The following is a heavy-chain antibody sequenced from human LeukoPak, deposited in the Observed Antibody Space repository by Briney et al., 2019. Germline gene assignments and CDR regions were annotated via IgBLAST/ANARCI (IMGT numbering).Heavy chain of an antibody. J-gene: IGHJ4*02. CDR3: AKEREQLVHGGYFDY. D-gene: IGHD6-6*01. V-gene: IGHV3-30*02. Sequence: GGSLRLSCAASGFTFSSYGMHWVRQAPGKGLEWVAFIRYDGSNKYYADSVKGRFTISRDNSKNTLYLQMNSLRAEDTAVYYCAKEREQLVHGGYFDYWGQGTLVTVSS. CDR1: GFTFSSYG. CDR2: IRYDGSNK.